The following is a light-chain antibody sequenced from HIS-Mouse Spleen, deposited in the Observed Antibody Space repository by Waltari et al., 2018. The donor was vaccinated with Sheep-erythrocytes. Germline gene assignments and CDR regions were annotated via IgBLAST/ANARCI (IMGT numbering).Light chain of an antibody. Sequence: QSALTQPRSVSGSPGQSVTISCTGTSSDVGGYNYVSWYQQHPGKAPKPMIYDVSKRPSGVPDRFAGSKSGNTASLTISGLQAEDGADYYCCSYAGSYNHVFATGTKVTVL. V-gene: IGLV2-11*01. J-gene: IGLJ1*01. CDR1: SSDVGGYNY. CDR2: DVS. CDR3: CSYAGSYNHV.